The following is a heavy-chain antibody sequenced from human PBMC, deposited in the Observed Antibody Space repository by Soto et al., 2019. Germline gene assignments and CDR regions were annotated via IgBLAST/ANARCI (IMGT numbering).Heavy chain of an antibody. CDR2: INHSGST. V-gene: IGHV4-34*01. Sequence: SETLSLTCAVYGGSFSGYYWSWIRQPPGKGLEWIGEINHSGSTNYNPSLKSRVTISVDTSKNQLSLKLSSVTAADTAVYYCARGEKQLHTNWFDPWGQGTLVIVSS. CDR3: ARGEKQLHTNWFDP. CDR1: GGSFSGYY. J-gene: IGHJ5*02. D-gene: IGHD6-6*01.